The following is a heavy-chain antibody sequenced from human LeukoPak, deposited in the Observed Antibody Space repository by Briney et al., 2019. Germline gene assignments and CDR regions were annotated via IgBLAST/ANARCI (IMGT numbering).Heavy chain of an antibody. Sequence: GESLKISCKGSGYSFTSYWIGWVRQMPGKGLEWMGVIYPGDSDTRYSPSFQGQVTISADKSISTAYLQWSSLKASDTAMYYCARRHSHPIGAFDYWGQGTLVTVSS. V-gene: IGHV5-51*01. CDR3: ARRHSHPIGAFDY. J-gene: IGHJ4*02. CDR1: GYSFTSYW. CDR2: IYPGDSDT.